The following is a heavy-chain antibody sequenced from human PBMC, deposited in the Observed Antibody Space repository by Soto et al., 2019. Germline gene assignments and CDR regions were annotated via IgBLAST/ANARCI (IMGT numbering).Heavy chain of an antibody. CDR3: TICGRGVVLALTAEIVDAFVM. CDR2: ITWNSGSI. CDR1: GFTFDDYG. V-gene: IGHV3-9*01. Sequence: EVQLVESGGGLVEPGRSLTLSCVASGFTFDDYGMHWVRQPPGKGLEWVSGITWNSGSIGYADSVKGRFTISRDNAKNSLNWQMNSLRTEDTSMYYSTICGRGVVLALTAEIVDAFVMRGQGTMVTFSS. J-gene: IGHJ3*02. D-gene: IGHD3-10*01.